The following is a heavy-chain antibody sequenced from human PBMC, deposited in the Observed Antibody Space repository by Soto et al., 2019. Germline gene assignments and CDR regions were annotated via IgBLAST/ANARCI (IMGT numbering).Heavy chain of an antibody. CDR3: AVHIGNTYGPYDY. D-gene: IGHD2-21*01. V-gene: IGHV4-4*02. CDR2: IFHSGRT. CDR1: GGSISSSYW. Sequence: QVQLQESGPGLVKPSGTLSLTCAVSGGSISSSYWWSWVRQSPGKGLEWVGEIFHSGRTNYNPSLKSRVTISVDKSKNQLSVKLTSVTAADTAVYYCAVHIGNTYGPYDYWGQGTLVTVSS. J-gene: IGHJ4*02.